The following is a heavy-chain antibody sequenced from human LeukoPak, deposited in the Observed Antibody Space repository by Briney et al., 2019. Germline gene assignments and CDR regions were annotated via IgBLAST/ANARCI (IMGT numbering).Heavy chain of an antibody. CDR2: IYPADSDT. CDR1: GYSFTSYW. Sequence: GESLKISCKGSGYSFTSYWIGWVRQMPGKGLEWMGIIYPADSDTRYSPAFQGQVTISADKSISTAYLQWSSLKASDTAMYYCARPYCSGGSCYGYFDYWGQGTLVIVSS. V-gene: IGHV5-51*01. D-gene: IGHD2-15*01. CDR3: ARPYCSGGSCYGYFDY. J-gene: IGHJ4*02.